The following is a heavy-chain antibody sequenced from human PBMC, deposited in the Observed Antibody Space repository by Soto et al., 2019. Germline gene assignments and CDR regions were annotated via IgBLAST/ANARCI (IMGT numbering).Heavy chain of an antibody. D-gene: IGHD3-9*01. V-gene: IGHV4-31*03. CDR1: GDSISTSPNY. CDR2: IYFNGAT. CDR3: ARGMAEEQIFYYFDY. J-gene: IGHJ4*02. Sequence: PSETLSLTCTVSGDSISTSPNYWSWIRQHPGKGLEWIGYIYFNGATYYNPSLKNRVTISVDASKSQFYLKLRSVTAADTAVYYCARGMAEEQIFYYFDYWGQGALVTVTS.